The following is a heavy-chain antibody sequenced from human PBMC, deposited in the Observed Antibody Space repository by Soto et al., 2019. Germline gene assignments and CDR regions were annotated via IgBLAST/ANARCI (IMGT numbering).Heavy chain of an antibody. D-gene: IGHD3-10*01. CDR2: IIPILGIA. Sequence: QVQLVQSGAEVKKPGSSVKVSCKASGGTFSSYTISWVRQAPGQGLEWMGRIIPILGIANYAQKFQGRVTITADRSTSTAYMELSSLRSEDTAVYYCARGRCGEGGDYYYGMDVWGQGTTVTVSS. J-gene: IGHJ6*02. CDR3: ARGRCGEGGDYYYGMDV. CDR1: GGTFSSYT. V-gene: IGHV1-69*02.